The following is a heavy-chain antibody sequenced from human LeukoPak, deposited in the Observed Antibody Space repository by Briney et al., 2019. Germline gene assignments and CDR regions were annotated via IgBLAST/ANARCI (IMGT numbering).Heavy chain of an antibody. V-gene: IGHV1-2*02. CDR2: INPNSGGT. CDR1: GYTFTGYY. J-gene: IGHJ4*02. Sequence: ASVKVSCKASGYTFTGYYMHWVRQAPGQGLEWMGWINPNSGGTNYAQKFQGRVIMTRDTSISTAYMELSRLRSDDTAVYYCARDPYYDYVWGSYRYQGGYYFDYWGQGALVTVSS. CDR3: ARDPYYDYVWGSYRYQGGYYFDY. D-gene: IGHD3-16*02.